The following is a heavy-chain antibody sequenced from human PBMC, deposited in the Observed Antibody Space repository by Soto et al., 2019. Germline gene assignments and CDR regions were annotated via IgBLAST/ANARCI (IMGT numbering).Heavy chain of an antibody. CDR3: AREGRGYSYFF. J-gene: IGHJ4*02. CDR2: ISYDGSNK. CDR1: GFTFSSYA. Sequence: ESGGGVVQPGRSLRLSCAASGFTFSSYAMHWVRQAPGKGLEWVAVISYDGSNKYYADSVKGRFTISRDNSKNTLYLQMNSLRAEDTAVYYCAREGRGYSYFFWGQGTLVTVSS. V-gene: IGHV3-30-3*01. D-gene: IGHD5-18*01.